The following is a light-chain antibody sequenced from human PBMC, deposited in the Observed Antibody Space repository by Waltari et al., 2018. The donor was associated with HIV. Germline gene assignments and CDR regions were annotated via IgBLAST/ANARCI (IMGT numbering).Light chain of an antibody. J-gene: IGLJ2*01. Sequence: QSVLAQPRSVSGTPGQTVNISCSGSTSNVRNHYVYWYQQVTGVAPKLLIYRNNQRPSGVPARFSGSKSGTSASLAISGLRSEDEAEYYCAVWDDRLSGRVFGGGTKVTVL. CDR2: RNN. CDR3: AVWDDRLSGRV. V-gene: IGLV1-47*01. CDR1: TSNVRNHY.